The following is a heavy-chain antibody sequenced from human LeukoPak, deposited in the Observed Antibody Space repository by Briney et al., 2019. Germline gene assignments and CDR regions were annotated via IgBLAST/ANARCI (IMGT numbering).Heavy chain of an antibody. V-gene: IGHV1-8*01. CDR1: GYTFINYD. CDR2: MSPNSGNT. D-gene: IGHD5-18*01. J-gene: IGHJ6*02. CDR3: ATGGYSYDYYGMDV. Sequence: TSVKVSCKASGYTFINYDINWVRQATGQGPEWMGWMSPNSGNTGYAQNFQGRVTMTSDTSISTAYMELSSLRSEDTAVYYCATGGYSYDYYGMDVWGQGTTVTVSS.